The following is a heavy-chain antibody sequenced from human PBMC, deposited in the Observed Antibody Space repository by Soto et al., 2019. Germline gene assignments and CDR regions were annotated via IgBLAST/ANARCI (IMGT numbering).Heavy chain of an antibody. CDR1: GDSVSSNSAA. V-gene: IGHV6-1*01. J-gene: IGHJ6*02. CDR2: TYFRSKWYN. D-gene: IGHD6-6*01. CDR3: ARAKEYSSSSGMDV. Sequence: SQTLSLTCAISGDSVSSNSAAWKCIRQSPSRGLEWLGRTYFRSKWYNDYAVSVKSRLTINPDTSKNQFSLQLNSVTPEDTAVYYCARAKEYSSSSGMDVWGQGTTVTVSS.